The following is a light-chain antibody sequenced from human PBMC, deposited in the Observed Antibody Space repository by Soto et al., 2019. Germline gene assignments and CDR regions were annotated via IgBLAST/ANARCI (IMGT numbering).Light chain of an antibody. V-gene: IGLV2-14*01. CDR2: DVS. J-gene: IGLJ2*01. Sequence: QSVLTQPASVSGSPGQSITISCTGTSSDVGGYNYVSWYQQHPGKAPKLMIYDVSNRPSGVSNRFSGSKSGNAASLTISGLQAEDEADYYCSSYTSSSTLAVVLGGGTKLTVL. CDR3: SSYTSSSTLAVV. CDR1: SSDVGGYNY.